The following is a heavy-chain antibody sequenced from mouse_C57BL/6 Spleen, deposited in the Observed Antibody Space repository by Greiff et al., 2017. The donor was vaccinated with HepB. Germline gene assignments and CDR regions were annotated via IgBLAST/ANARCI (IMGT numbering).Heavy chain of an antibody. CDR3: ARSGIYYYGSSWFAY. D-gene: IGHD1-1*01. V-gene: IGHV1-26*01. Sequence: EVQLQQSGPELVKPGASVKISCKASGYTLTDYYMNWVKQSHGKSLEWIGDINPNNGGTSYNQKFKGKATLTVDKSSSTAYMELRSLTSADSAVYYCARSGIYYYGSSWFAYWGQGTLVTVSA. J-gene: IGHJ3*01. CDR1: GYTLTDYY. CDR2: INPNNGGT.